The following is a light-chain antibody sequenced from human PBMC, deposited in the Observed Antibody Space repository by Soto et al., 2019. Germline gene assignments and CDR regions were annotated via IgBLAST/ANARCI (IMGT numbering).Light chain of an antibody. CDR3: QQYDNGPGT. J-gene: IGKJ1*01. V-gene: IGKV3-15*01. CDR1: QSVSSN. CDR2: GAS. Sequence: EVVMTQSPATLSLSPGERAALSCRASQSVSSNLAWYQHKPGQAPRLLVYGASTRATGIPARFSGSGSGTEFTLTISSLRSEDFAVYYCQQYDNGPGTFGQGTKVEIK.